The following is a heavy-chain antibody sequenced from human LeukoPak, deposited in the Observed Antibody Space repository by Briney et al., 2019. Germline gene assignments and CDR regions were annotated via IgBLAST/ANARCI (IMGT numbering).Heavy chain of an antibody. CDR1: GGSISSYY. CDR3: ARDTYGDYVNAFDI. J-gene: IGHJ3*02. V-gene: IGHV4-59*12. Sequence: PSETLSLTCTVSGGSISSYYWSWIRQPPGKGLEWIGYIYYSGSTNYNPSLKSRVTISIDTSKNHFSLKLSSVTAADTAVYYCARDTYGDYVNAFDIWGQGTMVTVSS. CDR2: IYYSGST. D-gene: IGHD4-17*01.